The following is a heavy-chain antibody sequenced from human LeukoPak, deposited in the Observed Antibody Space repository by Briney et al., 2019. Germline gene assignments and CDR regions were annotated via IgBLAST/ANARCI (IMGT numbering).Heavy chain of an antibody. V-gene: IGHV3-33*01. J-gene: IGHJ4*02. Sequence: GGSLRLSSAASGFTFSSYGMHWVRQAPGNGLKWVAVIWYDGTNKYYADSVKGRFTISTDNSKNTLYLQMNSLRAEDTAVYYCARDVGVGYFDYWGQGTLVTVSS. CDR2: IWYDGTNK. D-gene: IGHD2-15*01. CDR1: GFTFSSYG. CDR3: ARDVGVGYFDY.